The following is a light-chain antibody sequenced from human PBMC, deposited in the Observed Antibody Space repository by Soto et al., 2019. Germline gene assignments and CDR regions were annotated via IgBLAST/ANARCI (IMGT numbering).Light chain of an antibody. CDR1: QSISSL. Sequence: DIQMTQSPTTLSASVGDRVTITCRASQSISSLLAWYQQKPGTAPKLLIYDVSSLQGGVPSRFSGSGSGTEFTLTISGLHPDDFATYYCQQYINDWAFGQGTKVDIK. CDR2: DVS. CDR3: QQYINDWA. V-gene: IGKV1-5*01. J-gene: IGKJ1*01.